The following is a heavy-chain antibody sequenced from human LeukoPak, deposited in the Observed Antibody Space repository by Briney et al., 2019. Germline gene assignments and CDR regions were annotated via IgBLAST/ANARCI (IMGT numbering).Heavy chain of an antibody. CDR2: NYYSGST. CDR3: ARAYDFWSGYYHRGFDY. J-gene: IGHJ4*02. V-gene: IGHV4-39*01. CDR1: GGSINSGGYY. D-gene: IGHD3-3*01. Sequence: PSETLSLTCTVSGGSINSGGYYWGWIRQPPGKGLEWIGSNYYSGSTYYNPSLKSRVTISVDTSRKQFSLKLSSVTAADTAVYYCARAYDFWSGYYHRGFDYWGQGTLVTVSS.